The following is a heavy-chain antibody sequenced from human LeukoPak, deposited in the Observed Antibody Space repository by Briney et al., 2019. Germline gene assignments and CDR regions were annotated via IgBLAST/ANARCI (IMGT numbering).Heavy chain of an antibody. CDR3: ARFGYSGWNLEY. V-gene: IGHV3-7*01. D-gene: IGHD5-12*01. Sequence: GGSLRLSCAASGFSFRGFWMTWVRQAPGKGLEWVANINQGGSVKYYVDSVKGRFTISRDDAESSLCVQMNSLRDGDTAVYYCARFGYSGWNLEYWGQGTLVTVSS. J-gene: IGHJ4*02. CDR1: GFSFRGFW. CDR2: INQGGSVK.